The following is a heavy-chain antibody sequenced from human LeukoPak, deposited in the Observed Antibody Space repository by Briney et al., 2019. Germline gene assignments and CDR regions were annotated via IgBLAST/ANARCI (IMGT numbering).Heavy chain of an antibody. CDR2: SYYSGST. V-gene: IGHV4-59*01. Sequence: SETLSLTCTVSGGSISSYYWSWIRQPPGKGLEWIGYSYYSGSTNYNPSLKSRVTISVDTSKNQFPLKLSSVTAADTAVYYCARVVPAAQDPYYYYMDVWGKGTTVTVSS. J-gene: IGHJ6*03. CDR1: GGSISSYY. D-gene: IGHD2-2*01. CDR3: ARVVPAAQDPYYYYMDV.